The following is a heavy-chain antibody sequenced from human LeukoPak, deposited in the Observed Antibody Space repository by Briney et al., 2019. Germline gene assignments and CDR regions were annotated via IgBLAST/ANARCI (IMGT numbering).Heavy chain of an antibody. CDR1: GGSFSGYY. Sequence: SETLSLTCAVYGGSFSGYYWSWIRQPPGKGLEWIGEISHSGSTNYNPSLKRGVTISVDTSKNQFSLKLSSVTAADTAVYYCATGGGSSTSCYFCYYYGMDVWGKGTTVTVSS. D-gene: IGHD2-2*01. CDR2: ISHSGST. CDR3: ATGGGSSTSCYFCYYYGMDV. V-gene: IGHV4-34*01. J-gene: IGHJ6*04.